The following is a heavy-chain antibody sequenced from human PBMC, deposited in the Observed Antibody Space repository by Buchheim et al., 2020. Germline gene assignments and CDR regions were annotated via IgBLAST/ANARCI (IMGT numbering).Heavy chain of an antibody. CDR3: ARDETGENPYGMDV. Sequence: QVQLQESGPGLVKPSQTLSLTCTVSGGSISSGGYSWTWIRQHPGKGLEWIGYIYYSGNTHYNPSLKSRITISVDTSKNQFSLKLNSVTAADTAVYYCARDETGENPYGMDVWGQGTT. V-gene: IGHV4-31*03. D-gene: IGHD7-27*01. CDR1: GGSISSGGYS. J-gene: IGHJ6*02. CDR2: IYYSGNT.